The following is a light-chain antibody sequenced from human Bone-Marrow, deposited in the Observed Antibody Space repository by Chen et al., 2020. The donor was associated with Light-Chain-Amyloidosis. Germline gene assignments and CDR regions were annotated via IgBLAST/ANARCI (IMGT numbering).Light chain of an antibody. Sequence: DIVLTQSPGTLSLSPGEGAYLSCRASQTISSYYLTWYQQKFGQAPRLLIYDSSSSATGIPDRFTCSGSGTDFTLTINRLEPEDFAMYYCQQYGTSPLTFGGGTKVEIK. CDR2: DSS. J-gene: IGKJ4*01. CDR1: QTISSYY. V-gene: IGKV3-20*01. CDR3: QQYGTSPLT.